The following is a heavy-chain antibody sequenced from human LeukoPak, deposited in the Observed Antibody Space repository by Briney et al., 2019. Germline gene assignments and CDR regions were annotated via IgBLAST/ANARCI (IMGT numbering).Heavy chain of an antibody. CDR2: ISIYNGNT. J-gene: IGHJ6*03. CDR3: AREITIFGVVTPPRSPYYYYMDV. CDR1: GDTFPNYG. V-gene: IGHV1-18*01. Sequence: ASVKVSCKASGDTFPNYGIIWVRQAPGQGLEWMGWISIYNGNTNYAQKLQGRVTMTTDTSTSTAYMELRSLRSDDTAVYYCAREITIFGVVTPPRSPYYYYMDVWGKGTTVTVSS. D-gene: IGHD3-3*01.